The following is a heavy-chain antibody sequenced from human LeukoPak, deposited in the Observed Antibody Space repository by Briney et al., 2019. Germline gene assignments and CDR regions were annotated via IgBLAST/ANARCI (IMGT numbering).Heavy chain of an antibody. Sequence: PSETLSLTCTVSGGSISSYYWSWIRQPPGKGLEWIGYIYYSGSTNYNPSLKSRVTISVDTSKNQFSLKLSSVTAADTAVYYCAGGDYDFWSGYYLSFNYWGQGTLVTVSS. V-gene: IGHV4-59*01. CDR1: GGSISSYY. CDR2: IYYSGST. CDR3: AGGDYDFWSGYYLSFNY. J-gene: IGHJ4*02. D-gene: IGHD3-3*01.